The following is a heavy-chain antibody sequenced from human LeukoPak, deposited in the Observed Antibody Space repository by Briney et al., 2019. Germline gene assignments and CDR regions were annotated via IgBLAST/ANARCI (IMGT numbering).Heavy chain of an antibody. J-gene: IGHJ3*02. Sequence: KPSETLSLTCAVSGYSISSGFFWGWIRQPPGKGLEWIGSIYHSGSTYYNPSLKSRVTISVDTSKNQCSLKLSSVTAADTAVYYCARRPYCTSTSCPPRHAFDIWGQGTMVTVSS. CDR3: ARRPYCTSTSCPPRHAFDI. CDR2: IYHSGST. CDR1: GYSISSGFF. V-gene: IGHV4-38-2*01. D-gene: IGHD2-2*01.